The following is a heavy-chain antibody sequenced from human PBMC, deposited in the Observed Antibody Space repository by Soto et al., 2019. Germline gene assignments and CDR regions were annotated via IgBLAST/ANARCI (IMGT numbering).Heavy chain of an antibody. V-gene: IGHV3-21*01. D-gene: IGHD6-6*01. CDR2: ISSSSSYI. CDR3: ARDSSVRGMDV. Sequence: TGGSLRLSCAASGFTFSSYSMNWVRQAPGKGLEWVSSISSSSSYIYYADSVKGRFTISRDNAKNSLYLQMNSLRAEDTAVYYCARDSSVRGMDVWGQGTTVTVSS. CDR1: GFTFSSYS. J-gene: IGHJ6*02.